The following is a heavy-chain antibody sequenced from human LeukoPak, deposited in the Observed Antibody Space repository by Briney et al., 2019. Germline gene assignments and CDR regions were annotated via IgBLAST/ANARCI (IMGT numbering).Heavy chain of an antibody. J-gene: IGHJ4*02. Sequence: TSETLCLTCTVSGGSISSYYWSWIRQPPGKGLEWIGYIYYSGSTNYNPSLKSRVTISVDTSKNQFSLKLSSVTAADTAVYYCARLGGYSYGLFDYWGQGTLVTVSS. D-gene: IGHD5-18*01. V-gene: IGHV4-59*08. CDR2: IYYSGST. CDR1: GGSISSYY. CDR3: ARLGGYSYGLFDY.